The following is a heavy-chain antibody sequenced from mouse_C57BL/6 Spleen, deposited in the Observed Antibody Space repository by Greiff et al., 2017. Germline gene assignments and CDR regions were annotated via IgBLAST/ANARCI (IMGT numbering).Heavy chain of an antibody. V-gene: IGHV1-4*01. CDR2: INPSSGYT. Sequence: QVQLQQSGAELARPGASVKMSCKASGYTFTSYTMHWVKQRPGQGLEWIGYINPSSGYTKYNQKFKDKATLTADKSSSTAYMQLSSLTSKDSAVYYCARSGEAWFAYWGQGTLATVSA. J-gene: IGHJ3*01. CDR3: ARSGEAWFAY. CDR1: GYTFTSYT.